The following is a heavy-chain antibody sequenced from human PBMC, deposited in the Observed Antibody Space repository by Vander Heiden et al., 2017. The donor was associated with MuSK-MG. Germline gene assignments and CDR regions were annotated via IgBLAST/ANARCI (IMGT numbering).Heavy chain of an antibody. Sequence: QVQPVESGGGVVQPGRSLRLSCAASGFTFSSYGVHWVRQAPGKGLEWVAVIWYDGSNKYYADSVKGRFTISRDNSKNTLYLQMNSLRAEDTAVYYCARGSFGEGIDVWCQGTTVAVSS. CDR2: IWYDGSNK. D-gene: IGHD3-10*01. J-gene: IGHJ6*02. CDR3: ARGSFGEGIDV. CDR1: GFTFSSYG. V-gene: IGHV3-33*01.